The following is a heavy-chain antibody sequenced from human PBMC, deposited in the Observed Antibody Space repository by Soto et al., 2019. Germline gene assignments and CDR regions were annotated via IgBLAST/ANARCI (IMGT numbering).Heavy chain of an antibody. CDR3: AREMSSGRYVYWFDP. CDR1: GGSISSYY. V-gene: IGHV4-59*01. CDR2: IYYSGST. D-gene: IGHD6-19*01. J-gene: IGHJ5*02. Sequence: PSETLSLTCTVSGGSISSYYWSWIRQPPGKGLEWIGYIYYSGSTNYNPSLKSRVTISVDTSKNQFSLKLSSVTAADTAVYYCAREMSSGRYVYWFDPWGQATLVTVSS.